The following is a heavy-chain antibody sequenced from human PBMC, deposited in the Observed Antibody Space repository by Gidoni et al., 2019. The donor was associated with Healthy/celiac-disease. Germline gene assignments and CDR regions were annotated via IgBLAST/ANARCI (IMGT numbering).Heavy chain of an antibody. D-gene: IGHD6-19*01. Sequence: EVQLVESGGGLVQPGGSLRLSCAASGFTFSSYWMSWVRQAPGKGLEWVANIKQDGSEKYYVDSVKGRFTISSDNAKNSLYLQMNSLRAEDTAVYYCARDGDGYSSGWSSDFDYWGQGTLVTVSS. CDR3: ARDGDGYSSGWSSDFDY. V-gene: IGHV3-7*01. CDR1: GFTFSSYW. CDR2: IKQDGSEK. J-gene: IGHJ4*02.